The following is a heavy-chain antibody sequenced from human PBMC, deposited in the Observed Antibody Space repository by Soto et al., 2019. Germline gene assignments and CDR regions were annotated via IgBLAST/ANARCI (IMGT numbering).Heavy chain of an antibody. CDR3: ARKTQASIAAPPPRTWTLLYYMDV. V-gene: IGHV4-59*08. CDR1: GGSISSYY. CDR2: IYYSGST. Sequence: PSETLSLTCTVSGGSISSYYWSWIRQPPGKGLEWIGYIYYSGSTNYNPSLKSRDTISVDTSKNQFSLKLSSVTAADTAVYYYARKTQASIAAPPPRTWTLLYYMDVWGKGTTVTVSS. J-gene: IGHJ6*03. D-gene: IGHD6-6*01.